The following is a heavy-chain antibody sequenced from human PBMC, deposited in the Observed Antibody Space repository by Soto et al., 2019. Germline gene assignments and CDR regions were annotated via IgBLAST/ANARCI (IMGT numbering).Heavy chain of an antibody. D-gene: IGHD2-15*01. CDR1: GYTFTGYY. J-gene: IGHJ4*02. V-gene: IGHV1-2*02. CDR3: ARGIGRYCSGGSCYHQVYFDY. CDR2: INPNSGMT. Sequence: ASVKVSCKASGYTFTGYYLHWVRQAPGQDLEWMGWINPNSGMTNSVQKFQGRVTMTRDTSISTAYMELSRLNSDDTAVYYCARGIGRYCSGGSCYHQVYFDYWGQGTLVTVSS.